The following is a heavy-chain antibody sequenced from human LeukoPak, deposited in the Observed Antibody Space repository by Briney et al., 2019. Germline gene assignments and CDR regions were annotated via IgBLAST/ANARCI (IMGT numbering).Heavy chain of an antibody. Sequence: GGSLRLSCAASGFTFSSYAMSWVRQAPGKGLEWVSAISGSGGSSYYADSVKGRFTISRDNSKNTLYLQMNSLRAEDTAVYYCAKDRRYYYDSSGYGYYYGMDVWGQGTTVTLSS. CDR3: AKDRRYYYDSSGYGYYYGMDV. D-gene: IGHD3-22*01. J-gene: IGHJ6*02. CDR2: ISGSGGSS. CDR1: GFTFSSYA. V-gene: IGHV3-23*01.